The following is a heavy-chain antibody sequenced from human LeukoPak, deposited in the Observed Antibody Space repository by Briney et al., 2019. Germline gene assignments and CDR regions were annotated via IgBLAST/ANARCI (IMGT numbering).Heavy chain of an antibody. CDR1: GGSFSGYY. V-gene: IGHV4-34*01. J-gene: IGHJ4*02. Sequence: SETLSLTCAVYGGSFSGYYWSWIRQPPGKGLEWIGEINHSGSTNYNPSLKSRVTISVDTSKNQFSLKLSSVTAADTAVYYCASQYYDFWSGYYTHSFVYWGQGTLVTVSS. D-gene: IGHD3-3*01. CDR3: ASQYYDFWSGYYTHSFVY. CDR2: INHSGST.